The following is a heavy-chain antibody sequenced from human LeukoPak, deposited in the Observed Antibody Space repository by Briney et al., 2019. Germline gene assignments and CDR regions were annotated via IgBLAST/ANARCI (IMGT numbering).Heavy chain of an antibody. CDR1: GYTFTGDY. V-gene: IGHV1-18*04. CDR2: ISAYNGNT. J-gene: IGHJ4*02. CDR3: ARGDYSNYEDY. D-gene: IGHD4-11*01. Sequence: ASVKVSCKASGYTFTGDYAHWVRQAPGQGLEWMGWISAYNGNTNYAQRLQARVTMTTDTSTSTAYMELRSLRSDDTAMYYCARGDYSNYEDYWGQGTLVTVSS.